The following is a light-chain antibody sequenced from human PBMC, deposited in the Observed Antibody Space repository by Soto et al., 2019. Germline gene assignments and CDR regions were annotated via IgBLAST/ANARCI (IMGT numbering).Light chain of an antibody. J-gene: IGLJ3*02. CDR1: SSNIGAGYD. Sequence: QSVLTQPPSVSGAPGQRVTISCTGSSSNIGAGYDVHWYQQLPGTAPKLLIYGNSNRPSGVPDRFSGSKSGTSASLAITGLQAADEADYYCPSYDSSLSGWVFGGGTKLPVL. CDR3: PSYDSSLSGWV. V-gene: IGLV1-40*01. CDR2: GNS.